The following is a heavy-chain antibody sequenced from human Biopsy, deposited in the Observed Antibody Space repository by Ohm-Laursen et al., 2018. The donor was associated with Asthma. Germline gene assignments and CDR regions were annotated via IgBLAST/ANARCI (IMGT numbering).Heavy chain of an antibody. CDR3: SRSLYSNSWQDVWFDS. CDR1: GDSISSYY. Sequence: TLSLTCTVSGDSISSYYWSWIRQPPGKGLERIGYIYFSGSTNYNPSLKSRVTISVDTSKNQFSLRLSSVTAADTAVYYCSRSLYSNSWQDVWFDSWGQGTLVTVSS. D-gene: IGHD6-13*01. V-gene: IGHV4-59*01. J-gene: IGHJ5*01. CDR2: IYFSGST.